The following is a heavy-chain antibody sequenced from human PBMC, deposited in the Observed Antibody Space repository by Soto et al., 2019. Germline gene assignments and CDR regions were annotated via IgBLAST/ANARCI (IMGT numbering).Heavy chain of an antibody. CDR1: GGTFSRNA. D-gene: IGHD2-2*01. CDR3: ARDRTSSPSCWVDY. V-gene: IGHV1-69*13. CDR2: IIPILSAA. J-gene: IGHJ4*02. Sequence: SVKVSCKASGGTFSRNAISWVRQAPGQGLEWMGGIIPILSAANYAQKFQGRVTITADESTSTAYMELRSLRSDDTAVYYCARDRTSSPSCWVDYWGQGTLVTVSS.